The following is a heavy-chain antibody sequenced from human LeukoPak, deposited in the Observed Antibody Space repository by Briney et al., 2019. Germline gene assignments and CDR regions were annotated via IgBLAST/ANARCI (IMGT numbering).Heavy chain of an antibody. V-gene: IGHV4-61*02. D-gene: IGHD3-22*01. CDR2: IYTSGST. J-gene: IGHJ3*02. CDR1: GGSISSGSYY. CDR3: ARARSRETKTYYYDSSGYPRAFDI. Sequence: SETLSLTCTVSGGSISSGSYYWSWIRQPAGKGLEWIGRIYTSGSTNYNPSLKSRVTISVDTSKNQFSLKLSSVTAADTAVYYCARARSRETKTYYYDSSGYPRAFDIWGQGTMVTVSS.